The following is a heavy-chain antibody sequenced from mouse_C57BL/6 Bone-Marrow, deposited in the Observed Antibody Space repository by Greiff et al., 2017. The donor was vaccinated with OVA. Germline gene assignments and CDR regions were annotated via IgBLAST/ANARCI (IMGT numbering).Heavy chain of an antibody. Sequence: EVKLMESGGGLVQPGGSLSLSCAASGFTFTDYYMSWVRQPPGKALEWLGFIRNKANGYTTEYSASVKGRFTISRDYSQSILYLQMNALRAEDSATYYCARSPYYGSSYEAMDYWGQGTSVTVSS. CDR1: GFTFTDYY. V-gene: IGHV7-3*01. J-gene: IGHJ4*01. CDR3: ARSPYYGSSYEAMDY. D-gene: IGHD1-1*01. CDR2: IRNKANGYTT.